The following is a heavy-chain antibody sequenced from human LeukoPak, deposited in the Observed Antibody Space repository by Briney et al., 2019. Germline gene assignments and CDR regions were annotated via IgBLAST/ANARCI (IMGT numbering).Heavy chain of an antibody. CDR3: ARRVGRWFGERAYYYNYMDV. CDR2: LYYTGST. CDR1: GGSISSSSYY. D-gene: IGHD3-10*01. V-gene: IGHV4-39*07. Sequence: SETLSLTCSVSGGSISSSSYYWGWIRQAPGTGLEWIGSLYYTGSTYYNPSLKSRVTISVDTSKNQFSLKLSSVTAADTAVYYCARRVGRWFGERAYYYNYMDVWGKGTTVTISS. J-gene: IGHJ6*03.